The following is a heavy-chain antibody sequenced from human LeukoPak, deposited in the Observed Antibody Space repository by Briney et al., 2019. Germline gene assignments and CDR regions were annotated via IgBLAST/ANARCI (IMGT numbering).Heavy chain of an antibody. D-gene: IGHD2-2*02. Sequence: PSETLSLTCAVSVGSISSGNWWSWVRQSPGKGLEWIGEIYHNGTPNCIPSLKSRVTISADPFKNHFSLKLTSVTAADTAVYYCATAPILRGEGGEHYKYGMDVWGQGTTVIVSS. CDR2: IYHNGTP. V-gene: IGHV4-4*02. CDR3: ATAPILRGEGGEHYKYGMDV. J-gene: IGHJ6*02. CDR1: VGSISSGNW.